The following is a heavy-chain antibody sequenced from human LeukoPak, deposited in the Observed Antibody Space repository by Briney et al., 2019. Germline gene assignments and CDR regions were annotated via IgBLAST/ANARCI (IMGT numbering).Heavy chain of an antibody. J-gene: IGHJ6*04. D-gene: IGHD6-6*01. CDR1: GFTFSSYS. CDR3: ARLGSSSLTDV. V-gene: IGHV3-21*01. CDR2: ISTSSSYI. Sequence: PGGSRRLSCAASGFTFSSYSMNWVRQAPGKGLEWVSSISTSSSYIYYADSVKGRFTISRDNAKNSLYLQLNSLRAEDTAVYYCARLGSSSLTDVWGKGTTVTVSS.